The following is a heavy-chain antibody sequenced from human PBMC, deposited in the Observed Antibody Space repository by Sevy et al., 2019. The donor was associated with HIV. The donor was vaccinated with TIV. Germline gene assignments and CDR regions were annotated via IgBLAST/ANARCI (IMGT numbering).Heavy chain of an antibody. D-gene: IGHD3-10*01. CDR2: ISGSGGST. CDR3: AKDLNPSLPLLWFGELPTLDFDY. Sequence: GGSLRLSCAASGFTFSSYAMSWVRQAPGKGLEWASAISGSGGSTYYADSVKGRFTISRDNSKNTLYLQMNSLRAEDTAVYYCAKDLNPSLPLLWFGELPTLDFDYWGQGTLVTVSS. CDR1: GFTFSSYA. J-gene: IGHJ4*02. V-gene: IGHV3-23*01.